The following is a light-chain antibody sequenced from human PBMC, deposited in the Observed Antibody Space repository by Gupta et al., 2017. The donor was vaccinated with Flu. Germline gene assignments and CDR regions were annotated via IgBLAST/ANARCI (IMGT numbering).Light chain of an antibody. CDR2: DGS. Sequence: SYVLTPPPSVSVAPGQTARITCGGNNIGSKSVHGYQQKPGQAPVLVVYDGSDRPSGIPERFSGSNSANTATLTISRVEAGDEADYYCQGWDSSSDHLYVFGTGTKVTVL. CDR3: QGWDSSSDHLYV. CDR1: NIGSKS. J-gene: IGLJ1*01. V-gene: IGLV3-21*02.